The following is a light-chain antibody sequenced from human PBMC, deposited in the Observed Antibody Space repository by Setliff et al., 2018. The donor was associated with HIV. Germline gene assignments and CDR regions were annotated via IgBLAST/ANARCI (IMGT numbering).Light chain of an antibody. CDR3: SSYTSSNTDV. V-gene: IGLV2-14*01. Sequence: QSVLAQPASVSGSPGQSITISCTGTSSDVGGYKYVSWYQQHPGKAPKLMIYDVSKRPSGVSNRFSGSKSGNTASLTISGLRAEDEADYYCSSYTSSNTDVFGTGTRSPS. J-gene: IGLJ1*01. CDR1: SSDVGGYKY. CDR2: DVS.